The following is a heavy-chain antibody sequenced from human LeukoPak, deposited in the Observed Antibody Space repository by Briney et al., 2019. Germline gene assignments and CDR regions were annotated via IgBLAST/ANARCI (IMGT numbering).Heavy chain of an antibody. J-gene: IGHJ5*02. V-gene: IGHV4-34*01. CDR2: INHSGST. D-gene: IGHD6-6*01. CDR1: GGSFIGYY. CDR3: ARGGIAARPNWFEP. Sequence: PSETLSLICAVYGGSFIGYYWSWIRQPPGKGLEWIGEINHSGSTNYNPSLKSRVTISVDTSKNQFSLKLSSVTAADTAVYYCARGGIAARPNWFEPWGQGTLVTVSS.